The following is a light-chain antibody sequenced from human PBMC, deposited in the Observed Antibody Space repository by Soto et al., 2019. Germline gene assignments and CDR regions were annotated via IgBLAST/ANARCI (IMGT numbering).Light chain of an antibody. Sequence: EIVLAQSPGTLSLSPGERATLSCRASQSIGSYLAWYQHKLGQPPRLLIYDASNRATGIPDRFSGSGSGTDFTLTISRLEPEDFAVYYCQQYGSSGTFGQGTKVDIK. CDR3: QQYGSSGT. J-gene: IGKJ1*01. V-gene: IGKV3-20*01. CDR2: DAS. CDR1: QSIGSY.